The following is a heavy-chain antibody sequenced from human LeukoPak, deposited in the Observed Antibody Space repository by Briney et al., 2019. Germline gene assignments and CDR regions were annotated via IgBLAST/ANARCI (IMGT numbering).Heavy chain of an antibody. CDR1: GYSISSGYY. J-gene: IGHJ3*02. V-gene: IGHV4-38-2*01. CDR2: IYHSGST. Sequence: SETLSLTCAVSGYSISSGYYWGWIRQPPGKGLEWIGNIYHSGSTYYNPSLKSRVTISVDTSKNQFSLKLSSVTAADTAVYYCASVREYSSSSDAFDIWGQGTMVTVSS. D-gene: IGHD6-6*01. CDR3: ASVREYSSSSDAFDI.